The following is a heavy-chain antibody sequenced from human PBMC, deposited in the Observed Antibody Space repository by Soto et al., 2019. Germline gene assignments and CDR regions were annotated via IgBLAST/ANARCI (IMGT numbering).Heavy chain of an antibody. J-gene: IGHJ5*02. CDR3: ARDPGAAAGTNWFDP. CDR1: GGSISSYC. CDR2: IYYSGST. V-gene: IGHV4-59*01. Sequence: SETLSLTCTVSGGSISSYCWSWIRQPPGKGLEWIGYIYYSGSTNYNPSLKSRVTISVDTSKNQFSLKLSSVTAADTAVYYCARDPGAAAGTNWFDPWGQGTLVTVSS. D-gene: IGHD6-13*01.